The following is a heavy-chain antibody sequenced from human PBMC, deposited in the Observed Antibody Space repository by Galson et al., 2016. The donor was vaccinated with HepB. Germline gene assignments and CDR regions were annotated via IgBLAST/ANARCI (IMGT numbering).Heavy chain of an antibody. CDR1: GLTFSRDG. Sequence: SLRLSCAASGLTFSRDGMHWVRQPPGKGLEWVAVIWSDGNTKFYADSVKGRFTISRDNFKNTLYLHLNSLRAEETAVYYCARAVHGSGSYWDKWGQGTLVAVSS. V-gene: IGHV3-33*01. CDR3: ARAVHGSGSYWDK. CDR2: IWSDGNTK. D-gene: IGHD3-10*01. J-gene: IGHJ4*02.